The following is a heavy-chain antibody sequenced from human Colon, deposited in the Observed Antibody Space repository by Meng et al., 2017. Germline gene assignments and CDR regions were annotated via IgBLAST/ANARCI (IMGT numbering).Heavy chain of an antibody. Sequence: GESLKISCAASGFTFSSYWMHWVRQAPGKGLVWVSRSNSDGGILTYADSVKGRFTISRDNAKNTLYLQMNSLRAEDTAVYYCARVGSYGIYWGQGTLVTVSS. J-gene: IGHJ4*02. V-gene: IGHV3-74*01. CDR1: GFTFSSYW. D-gene: IGHD5-18*01. CDR3: ARVGSYGIY. CDR2: SNSDGGIL.